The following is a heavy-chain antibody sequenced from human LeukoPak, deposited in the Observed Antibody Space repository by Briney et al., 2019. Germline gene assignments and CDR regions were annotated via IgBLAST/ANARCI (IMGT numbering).Heavy chain of an antibody. V-gene: IGHV1-18*01. CDR2: ISAYNGNT. J-gene: IGHJ1*01. Sequence: ASVKVSCKASGYTFTSYGISWVRQAPGQGPEWMGWISAYNGNTNYAQKFQGRVTVTTDTSTSTAYMELRSLGPDGTAVYYCARGAAVAVDTRYFLHWGQGTLVIASS. D-gene: IGHD6-19*01. CDR3: ARGAAVAVDTRYFLH. CDR1: GYTFTSYG.